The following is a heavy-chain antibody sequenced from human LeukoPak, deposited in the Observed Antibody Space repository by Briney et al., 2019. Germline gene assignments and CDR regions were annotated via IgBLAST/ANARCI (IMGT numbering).Heavy chain of an antibody. CDR3: ATSAGSSSSWEFDY. J-gene: IGHJ4*02. CDR1: GGSISSSSYY. CDR2: IYYSGST. D-gene: IGHD6-13*01. Sequence: SETLSLTCTVSGGSISSSSYYWGWIRQPPWKGLEWIGSIYYSGSTYYNPSLKSRVTISVDTSKNQFSLKLSSVTAADTAIYYCATSAGSSSSWEFDYWGQGTLVTVSS. V-gene: IGHV4-39*07.